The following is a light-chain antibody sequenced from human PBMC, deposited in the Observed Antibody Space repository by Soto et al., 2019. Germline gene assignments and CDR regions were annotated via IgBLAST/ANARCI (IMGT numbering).Light chain of an antibody. CDR1: QSISSS. J-gene: IGKJ4*01. CDR2: ATS. CDR3: QQSYITPPN. Sequence: DIQMTQSPSSLSASVGDRVTITCRASQSISSSLNWYQQKPGKAPKLLIYATSSLQSGVPSRFSGRGSVTDFTLTISSLQPEDFATYYCQQSYITPPNFGGGTKVDIK. V-gene: IGKV1-39*01.